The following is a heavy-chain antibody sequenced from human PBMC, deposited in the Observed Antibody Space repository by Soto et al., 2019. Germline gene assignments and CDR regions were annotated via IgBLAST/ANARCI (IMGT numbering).Heavy chain of an antibody. CDR1: GYTFTSYA. J-gene: IGHJ4*02. CDR3: AREARIAAAGLLGY. D-gene: IGHD6-13*01. V-gene: IGHV1-3*01. CDR2: INAGNGNT. Sequence: ASVKVSCKASGYTFTSYAMHWVRQAPGKRLEWMGWINAGNGNTKYSQKFQGRVTITRDTSASTAYMELSSLRSEDTAVYYCAREARIAAAGLLGYWGQGTLVTVSS.